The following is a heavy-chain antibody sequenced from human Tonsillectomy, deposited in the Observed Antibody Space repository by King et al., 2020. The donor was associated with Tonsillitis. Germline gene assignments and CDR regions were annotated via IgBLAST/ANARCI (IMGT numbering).Heavy chain of an antibody. CDR1: GGTFSSYA. CDR2: IIPIFGTA. Sequence: QLVQSGAEVKKPGSSVKVSCKASGGTFSSYAISWVRQAPGQGLEWMGGIIPIFGTANYAQKFQGRVTITADESTSTAYMELSSLRSEDTAVYYCARVLASGWYKNPYDAFDIWGQGTRVTVSS. J-gene: IGHJ3*02. CDR3: ARVLASGWYKNPYDAFDI. V-gene: IGHV1-69*01. D-gene: IGHD6-19*01.